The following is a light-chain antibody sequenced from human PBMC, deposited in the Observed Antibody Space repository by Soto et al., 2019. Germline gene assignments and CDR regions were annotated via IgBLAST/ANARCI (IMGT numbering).Light chain of an antibody. CDR3: QQYDSSPVT. CDR1: QSVSSNY. CDR2: GAS. Sequence: ENVLTQSPGTLFLSPGERATLSCRASQSVSSNYLTWYQQKPGQAPRLLIYGASSRATDIPDRFSGSGSGTDLTLTISRLEPEDFAVYYCQQYDSSPVTFGQGTKLEIK. V-gene: IGKV3-20*01. J-gene: IGKJ2*01.